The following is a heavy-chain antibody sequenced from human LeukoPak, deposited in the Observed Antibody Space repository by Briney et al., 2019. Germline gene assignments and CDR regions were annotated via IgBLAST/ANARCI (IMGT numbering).Heavy chain of an antibody. Sequence: GGSLRLSCAASEFTFSSYAMSWVRQAPGKGLQWVSATSGSGGSTYYADSVKGRFTISRDNSKNTVSLQMNSLRAEDTAVYYCAKSVYHSGNYWGQGTLVTVSS. J-gene: IGHJ4*02. V-gene: IGHV3-23*01. D-gene: IGHD3-10*01. CDR3: AKSVYHSGNY. CDR2: TSGSGGST. CDR1: EFTFSSYA.